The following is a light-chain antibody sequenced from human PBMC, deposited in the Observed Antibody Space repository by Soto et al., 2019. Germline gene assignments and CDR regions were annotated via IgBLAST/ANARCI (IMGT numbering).Light chain of an antibody. Sequence: QSVLTQPASVSGSPGQSITISCTGTSSDVGGYDYVSWYQQHPGKAHKVMFYEVTHRPSGVSYRFSGSKSGNTAPLTISRLQADDEADYYCSSYTGTSDRVFGTGTKLTVL. CDR3: SSYTGTSDRV. V-gene: IGLV2-14*01. CDR2: EVT. J-gene: IGLJ1*01. CDR1: SSDVGGYDY.